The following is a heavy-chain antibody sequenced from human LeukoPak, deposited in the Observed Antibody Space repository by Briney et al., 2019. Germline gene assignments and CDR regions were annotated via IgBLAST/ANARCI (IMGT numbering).Heavy chain of an antibody. CDR3: ARERGYSYGYSDY. D-gene: IGHD5-18*01. J-gene: IGHJ4*02. V-gene: IGHV3-48*02. CDR1: GFTFSSYS. CDR2: ISSSSSTI. Sequence: GGSLRLSCAASGFTFSSYSKNWVRQAPGKGLEWVSYISSSSSTIYDADSVKGRFTISRDNAKNSLYLQMNSLRDEDTAVYYCARERGYSYGYSDYWGQGTLVTVSS.